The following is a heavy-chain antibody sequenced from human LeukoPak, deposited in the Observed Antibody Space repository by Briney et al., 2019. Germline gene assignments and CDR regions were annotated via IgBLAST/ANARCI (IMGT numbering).Heavy chain of an antibody. CDR3: ARDPGGYAFDI. CDR2: IYSGGST. V-gene: IGHV3-66*01. Sequence: PGGSLRLSCAASGFTVSSNYMSWVRQAPGKGLEWVSVIYSGGSTYYADSVKGRFTISRDNSKNTLYLQMNSLRAEDTAVYYCARDPGGYAFDIWGQGTMVTVSS. CDR1: GFTVSSNY. D-gene: IGHD3-16*01. J-gene: IGHJ3*02.